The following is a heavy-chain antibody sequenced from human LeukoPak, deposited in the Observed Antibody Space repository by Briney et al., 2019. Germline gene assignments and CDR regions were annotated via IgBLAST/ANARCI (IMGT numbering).Heavy chain of an antibody. J-gene: IGHJ4*02. CDR2: ISGSGNNI. Sequence: GGSLRLSCAASGFTFSDYYMSWIRQAPGKGLEWVSYISGSGNNIYYADFVKGRFTISRDNAKNSLYLQMNSLTAEDTAVYYCARERGYTSTWYSDYWGQGTLVTVSS. CDR3: ARERGYTSTWYSDY. V-gene: IGHV3-11*01. D-gene: IGHD6-13*01. CDR1: GFTFSDYY.